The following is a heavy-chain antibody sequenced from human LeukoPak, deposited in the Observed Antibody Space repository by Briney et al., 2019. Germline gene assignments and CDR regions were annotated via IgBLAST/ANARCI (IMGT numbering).Heavy chain of an antibody. Sequence: GGSLRLSCAASGFTFSSYAMSWVRQAPGKGLEWVSAISGSGGSTYYADSVKGRFTISRDNSKNTLYLQMNSLRAEDTAVYYCAKDRGEGGDSTSCSRWGQGTLVTVSS. CDR3: AKDRGEGGDSTSCSR. D-gene: IGHD2-2*01. V-gene: IGHV3-23*01. CDR2: ISGSGGST. J-gene: IGHJ4*02. CDR1: GFTFSSYA.